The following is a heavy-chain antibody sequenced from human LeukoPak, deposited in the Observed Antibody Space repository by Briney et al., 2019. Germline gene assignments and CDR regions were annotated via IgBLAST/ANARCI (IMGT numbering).Heavy chain of an antibody. CDR3: AKDSDELIAAAYNWFDP. D-gene: IGHD6-13*01. CDR2: ISGSGGTT. V-gene: IGHV3-23*01. Sequence: GESLKTSCKGSGYSFTSYWIGWVRQAPGKGLEWVSGISGSGGTTDYADSVKGRFTISRDNSKNTLYLQMTSLRADDTAIYYCAKDSDELIAAAYNWFDPWGQGTLVTVPS. J-gene: IGHJ5*02. CDR1: GYSFTSYW.